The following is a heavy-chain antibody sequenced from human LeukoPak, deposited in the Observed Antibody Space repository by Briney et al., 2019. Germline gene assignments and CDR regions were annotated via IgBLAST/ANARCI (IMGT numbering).Heavy chain of an antibody. CDR1: GFTFSGSA. CDR3: ARAPGYYYGMDV. Sequence: GGSLRLSCAASGFTFSGSAMHWVRQASGKGLEWVGRIRSKANSYATAYAASVKGRFTISRDDSKNTAYLQMNSLKTEDTAVYYCARAPGYYYGMDVWGQGTTVTVSS. V-gene: IGHV3-73*01. J-gene: IGHJ6*02. CDR2: IRSKANSYAT.